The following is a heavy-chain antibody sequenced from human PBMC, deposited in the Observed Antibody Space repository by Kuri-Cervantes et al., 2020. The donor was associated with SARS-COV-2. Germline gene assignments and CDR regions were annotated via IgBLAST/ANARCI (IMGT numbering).Heavy chain of an antibody. CDR1: GFSFSSYG. CDR2: ISGSGGST. CDR3: ARDEGRD. J-gene: IGHJ4*02. V-gene: IGHV3-23*01. D-gene: IGHD3-10*01. Sequence: GGSLRLSCAASGFSFSSYGMSWVRQAPGKGLEWVSAISGSGGSTYYADSVKGRFTISRHNSKNTLYLQMNSLRAEDAAVYYCARDEGRDWGKGTLVTVSS.